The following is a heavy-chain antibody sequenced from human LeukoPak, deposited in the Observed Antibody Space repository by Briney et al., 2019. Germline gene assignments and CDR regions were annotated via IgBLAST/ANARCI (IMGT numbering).Heavy chain of an antibody. J-gene: IGHJ5*02. CDR1: GGTFSSYA. CDR2: IIPIFGTA. D-gene: IGHD3-3*01. V-gene: IGHV1-69*13. Sequence: SVKVSCKASGGTFSSYAISWVRQAPGQGLEWMGGIIPIFGTANYAQKFQGRVTITADESTSTAYMELSSLRSEDTAVYYCARGPYYDFWSGPSWFDPWGQGTLVTVSS. CDR3: ARGPYYDFWSGPSWFDP.